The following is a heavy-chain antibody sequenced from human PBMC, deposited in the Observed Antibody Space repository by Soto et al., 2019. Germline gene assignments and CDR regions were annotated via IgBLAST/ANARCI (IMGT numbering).Heavy chain of an antibody. Sequence: EVQLVESGGALVRPGGSLRLSSVASGFTLSNHYMDWVREAPGKGLEWIGLIKNAARSYSTEHAASVKGRFTISRDDSKNTLYLQMNSLRTEDTAVYYCADLTWSGSYLPWGQGTLVTVSS. J-gene: IGHJ5*02. CDR2: IKNAARSYST. D-gene: IGHD3-3*01. V-gene: IGHV3-72*01. CDR1: GFTLSNHY. CDR3: ADLTWSGSYLP.